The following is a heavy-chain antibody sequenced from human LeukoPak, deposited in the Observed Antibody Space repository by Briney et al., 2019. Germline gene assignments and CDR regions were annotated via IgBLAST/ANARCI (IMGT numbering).Heavy chain of an antibody. D-gene: IGHD2-2*02. J-gene: IGHJ3*02. Sequence: PSQTLSLTCTVSGGSISSGGYYWSWIRQPPGKGLEWIGYIYHSGSTYYNPSLKCRVTISVDRSKNQFSLKLSSVTAADTAVYYCARSFSIPVSSFPPDIWGQGTMVTVSS. V-gene: IGHV4-30-2*01. CDR3: ARSFSIPVSSFPPDI. CDR2: IYHSGST. CDR1: GGSISSGGYY.